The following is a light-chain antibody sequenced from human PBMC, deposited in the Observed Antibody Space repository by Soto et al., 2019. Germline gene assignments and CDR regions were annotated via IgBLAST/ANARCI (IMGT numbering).Light chain of an antibody. CDR2: KAS. Sequence: DIQMTQSPSTLSASVGDRVTITCRASQSISGWLAWYQRKPGKAPNLLIYKASSLQSAVPSRFSGSGSGTEFTLTISSLQPDDFATYYCQQYNSYPYTVGQGTKVDIK. CDR1: QSISGW. V-gene: IGKV1-5*03. CDR3: QQYNSYPYT. J-gene: IGKJ2*01.